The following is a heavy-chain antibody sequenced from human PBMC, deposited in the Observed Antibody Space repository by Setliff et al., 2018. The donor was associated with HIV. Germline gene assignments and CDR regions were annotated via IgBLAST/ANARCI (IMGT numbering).Heavy chain of an antibody. CDR1: GGSISSYY. D-gene: IGHD6-19*01. CDR3: ARGIAVAGPYFDY. V-gene: IGHV4-59*01. Sequence: PSETLSLPCTVSGGSISSYYWSWIRQPPGKGLEWIGYIYYSGSSKNTPSLKSRVTISVDTPKNEFSLKLSSMTAADTAVYYCARGIAVAGPYFDYWGQGTLVTVSS. CDR2: IYYSGSS. J-gene: IGHJ4*02.